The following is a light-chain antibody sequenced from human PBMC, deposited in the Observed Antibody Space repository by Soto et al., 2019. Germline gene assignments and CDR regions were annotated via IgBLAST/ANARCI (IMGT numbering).Light chain of an antibody. J-gene: IGLJ2*01. Sequence: QSVLTQPASVSGSPGQSITISCSGSNSDVGGYDFVSWYQHHPGKAPKLMIYGVDNRPSGVSDRFSGSKSGNTASLTISGLQAEDEADYYCSSYTSSNTHHVIFGGGTKLTVL. CDR1: NSDVGGYDF. V-gene: IGLV2-14*01. CDR2: GVD. CDR3: SSYTSSNTHHVI.